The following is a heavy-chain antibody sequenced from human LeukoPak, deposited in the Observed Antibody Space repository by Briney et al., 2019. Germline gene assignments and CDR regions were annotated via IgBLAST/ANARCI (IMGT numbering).Heavy chain of an antibody. CDR2: IRSNGRDT. V-gene: IGHV3-23*01. CDR3: AKGGYTTCFDP. CDR1: GFTFSEYS. Sequence: GGSLRLSGAASGFTFSEYSMSWVRQAPGKGLEWVSNIRSNGRDTYYADSVKGRFTISRDNSKNTLYLEMNILRAEDTAVYYCAKGGYTTCFDPWGQGTLVTVSS. J-gene: IGHJ5*02. D-gene: IGHD2-15*01.